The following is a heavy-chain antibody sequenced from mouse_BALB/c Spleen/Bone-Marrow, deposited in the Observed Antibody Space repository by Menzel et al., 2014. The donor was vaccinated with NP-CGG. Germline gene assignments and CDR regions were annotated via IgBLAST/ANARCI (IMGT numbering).Heavy chain of an antibody. CDR3: ARGAMITTGYFDY. D-gene: IGHD2-4*01. Sequence: EVQLQESGPGLVKPSQTVSLTCTVTGISITTGNYRWSWIRQFPGNKLEWIGYIYYSGTITYNPSLTSRTTITRDTPKNQFFLEMNSLTAEDTATYYCARGAMITTGYFDYWGQGTTLTVSS. CDR1: GISITTGNYR. CDR2: IYYSGTI. J-gene: IGHJ2*01. V-gene: IGHV3-5*02.